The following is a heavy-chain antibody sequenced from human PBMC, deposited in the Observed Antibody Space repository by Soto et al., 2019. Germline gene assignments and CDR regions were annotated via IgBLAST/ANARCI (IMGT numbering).Heavy chain of an antibody. CDR3: ARLLLGYYDGNPYPYYFDY. CDR2: INHSGST. Sequence: PSLTLSLTCTVSGVSIGNSSYYLSCIRQPPGKGLEWIGEINHSGSTNYNPSLKSRVTISVDTSKNQFSLKLRSVTAADTAIYYCARLLLGYYDGNPYPYYFDYWGQGTLVTVSS. V-gene: IGHV4-39*07. J-gene: IGHJ4*02. CDR1: GVSIGNSSYY. D-gene: IGHD3-22*01.